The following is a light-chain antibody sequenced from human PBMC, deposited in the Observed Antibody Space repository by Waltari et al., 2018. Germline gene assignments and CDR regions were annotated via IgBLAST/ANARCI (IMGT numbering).Light chain of an antibody. V-gene: IGLV3-21*04. J-gene: IGLJ1*01. Sequence: SSDLTQPPSVSVAPGETARITCGGDNIGSYSVHWYQQKPGQAPVLVIRYDSDRPSGIPGRFSGSNSANTATLTISRVEAGDEANYYCQVWHAAIDPGVFGTGTEVTV. CDR3: QVWHAAIDPGV. CDR2: YDS. CDR1: NIGSYS.